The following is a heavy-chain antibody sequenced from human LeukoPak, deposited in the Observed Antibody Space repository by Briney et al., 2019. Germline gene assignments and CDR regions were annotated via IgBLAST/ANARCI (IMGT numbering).Heavy chain of an antibody. CDR3: TAQVKYGDYVDY. V-gene: IGHV3-15*01. CDR2: IKSKTDGGTT. CDR1: GFTFSNAR. J-gene: IGHJ4*02. Sequence: TGGSLRLSCAASGFTFSNARMSWVRQAPGKGLEWVGRIKSKTDGGTTDYAAPVKGRFTISRDDSKNTLYLQMNSLKTEDTAVYYCTAQVKYGDYVDYWGQGTLVTVSS. D-gene: IGHD4-17*01.